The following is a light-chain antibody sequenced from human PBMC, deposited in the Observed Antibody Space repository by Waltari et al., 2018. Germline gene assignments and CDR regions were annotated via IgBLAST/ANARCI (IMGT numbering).Light chain of an antibody. CDR1: QSMSDSSNNKEY. CDR3: QQYLRFPLT. J-gene: IGKJ4*01. CDR2: WAF. V-gene: IGKV4-1*01. Sequence: DIVMTHSPDSLTVSLGETATIICKSSQSMSDSSNNKEYLAWYPQKPGQPAKLLIYWAFTREAGVPDRFSGSWSETDFTLTITSLQAEDVAVYYCQQYLRFPLTFGGGTKVEI.